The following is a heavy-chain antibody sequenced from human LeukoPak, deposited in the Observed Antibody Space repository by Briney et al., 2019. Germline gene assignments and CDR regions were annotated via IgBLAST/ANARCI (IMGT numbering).Heavy chain of an antibody. CDR1: GFTFSSYW. V-gene: IGHV3-23*01. J-gene: IGHJ4*02. CDR3: AKGPYYYDSSGYLGDY. D-gene: IGHD3-22*01. Sequence: GESLRLSCAASGFTFSSYWMSWVRQAPGKGLEWVSAISGSGGSTYYADSVKGRFTISRDNSKNTLYLQMNSLRAEDTAVYYCAKGPYYYDSSGYLGDYWGQGTLVTVSS. CDR2: ISGSGGST.